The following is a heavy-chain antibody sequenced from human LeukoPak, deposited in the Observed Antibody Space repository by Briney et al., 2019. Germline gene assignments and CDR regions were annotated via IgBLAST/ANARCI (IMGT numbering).Heavy chain of an antibody. CDR3: ARANKAGNYYDSSGYYLKY. CDR1: GYTFTSYA. J-gene: IGHJ4*02. Sequence: AASVKVSCKASGYTFTSYAMHWVRQAPGQRLEWMGWINAGNGNTKYSQKFQGRVTITRDTSASTAYMELSSLRSEDTAVYYCARANKAGNYYDSSGYYLKYWGQGTLVTVSS. D-gene: IGHD3-22*01. V-gene: IGHV1-3*01. CDR2: INAGNGNT.